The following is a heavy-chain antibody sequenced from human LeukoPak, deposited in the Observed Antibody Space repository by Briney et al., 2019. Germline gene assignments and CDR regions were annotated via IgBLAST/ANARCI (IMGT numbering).Heavy chain of an antibody. CDR3: ARAGYSYGTGYYLDY. D-gene: IGHD5-18*01. J-gene: IGHJ4*02. V-gene: IGHV4-59*01. CDR2: IYYTGAT. Sequence: SETLSLTCTVTGGSISSYYWSWIRLPPGKGLEWIGYIYYTGATYYNPSLKSRLTISLDTSKNQFSLKLSSVTAADAAVYYCARAGYSYGTGYYLDYWGQGALVTVSS. CDR1: GGSISSYY.